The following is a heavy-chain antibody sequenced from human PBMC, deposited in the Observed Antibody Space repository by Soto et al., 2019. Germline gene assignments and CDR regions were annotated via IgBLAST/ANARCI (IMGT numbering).Heavy chain of an antibody. D-gene: IGHD3-16*02. CDR1: GYRFPNYW. V-gene: IGHV5-51*01. J-gene: IGHJ6*02. Sequence: PXESLTISCKGSGYRFPNYWIGWVRQMPGKGLEWMGTIYPGDSDTRYSPSFQGQVTISADKSLSTAYLQLSSLKASDTATYYCARHGRSIHYHRSLYYAMDVWGQGTTVTVSS. CDR2: IYPGDSDT. CDR3: ARHGRSIHYHRSLYYAMDV.